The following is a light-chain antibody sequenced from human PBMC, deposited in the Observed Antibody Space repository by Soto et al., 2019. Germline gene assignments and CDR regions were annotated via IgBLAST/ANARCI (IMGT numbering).Light chain of an antibody. CDR2: WAS. CDR1: QSVLYSSNNKNY. J-gene: IGKJ2*01. V-gene: IGKV4-1*01. Sequence: DIVMTQSPDSLAVSLGERATINCKSSQSVLYSSNNKNYLAWYQQKPGQPPKLLISWASTRLSVVPDRFSGSGSGTDVTLTISSLLAEDVGVYYCLQYYSTPPIFGRGTNMEIK. CDR3: LQYYSTPPI.